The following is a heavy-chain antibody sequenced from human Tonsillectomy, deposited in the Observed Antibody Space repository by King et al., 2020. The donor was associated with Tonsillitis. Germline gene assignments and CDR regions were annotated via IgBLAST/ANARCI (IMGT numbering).Heavy chain of an antibody. CDR3: ARTFYASGSFPGCFDY. CDR2: VSYSGST. Sequence: QLQESGPGLVKPSETLSLTCTVSGDSISDYYWSWIRQPPGKGLEWIVYVSYSGSTNYNPSLKSRVTISVDTSKNQFSLRLSSVTAADTAVYYCARTFYASGSFPGCFDYWGQGTLVTVSS. D-gene: IGHD3-10*01. CDR1: GDSISDYY. V-gene: IGHV4-59*01. J-gene: IGHJ4*02.